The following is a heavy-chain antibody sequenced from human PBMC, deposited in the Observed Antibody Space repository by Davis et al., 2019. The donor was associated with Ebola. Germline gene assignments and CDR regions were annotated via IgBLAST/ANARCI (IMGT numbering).Heavy chain of an antibody. CDR3: ARSAAQYFYDGSNYHSTAGTDFDY. D-gene: IGHD3-22*01. CDR2: IYRSGYT. V-gene: IGHV4-38-2*02. Sequence: SETLSLTCTVSTYYIGSGYYWGWLRQPPGKGLEWIGSIYRSGYTYYSPSLKSRVTMSVDTFKNQFSLKLTSVTAADTAVYFCARSAAQYFYDGSNYHSTAGTDFDYWGQGTLVTVSS. CDR1: TYYIGSGYY. J-gene: IGHJ4*02.